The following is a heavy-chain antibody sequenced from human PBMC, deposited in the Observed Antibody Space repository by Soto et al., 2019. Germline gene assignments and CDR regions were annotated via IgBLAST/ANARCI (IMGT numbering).Heavy chain of an antibody. V-gene: IGHV3-74*01. J-gene: IGHJ4*01. CDR3: GTVFER. CDR1: GITFTNYW. Sequence: EVQLVESGGGSVQPGGSLRLSCVASGITFTNYWMHWVRQVPGKGLVWVARVDSDGRGTSYADFVKGRFTISRDNAKNTLYLQRNSRRVEDTAMYDCGTVFERWGQESRSPSPQ. D-gene: IGHD1-1*01. CDR2: VDSDGRGT.